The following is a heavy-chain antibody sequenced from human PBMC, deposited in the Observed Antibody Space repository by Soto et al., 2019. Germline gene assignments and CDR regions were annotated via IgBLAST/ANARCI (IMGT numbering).Heavy chain of an antibody. CDR3: ARLGLTYGVRGAPFDY. V-gene: IGHV4-59*08. CDR1: GGSISSYY. J-gene: IGHJ4*02. CDR2: IYYSGST. D-gene: IGHD3-10*01. Sequence: SETLSLTCTVSGGSISSYYWSWIRQPPGKGLEWIGYIYYSGSTNYNPSLKSRVTISVATSKNQFSLKLSSATAADTAVYYCARLGLTYGVRGAPFDYWGQGTLVTVSS.